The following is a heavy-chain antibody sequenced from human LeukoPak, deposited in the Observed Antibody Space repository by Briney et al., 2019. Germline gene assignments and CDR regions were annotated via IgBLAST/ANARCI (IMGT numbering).Heavy chain of an antibody. Sequence: GGSLRLSCAASGFAFTVYAISWVRHAPGKGLEWVSGISWNSGSIGYADSVKGRFTISRDNAKNSLYLQMNSLRAEDTALYYCAKGFLGMPDYWGQGTLVTVSS. CDR2: ISWNSGSI. D-gene: IGHD2-2*01. J-gene: IGHJ4*02. CDR1: GFAFTVYA. V-gene: IGHV3-9*01. CDR3: AKGFLGMPDY.